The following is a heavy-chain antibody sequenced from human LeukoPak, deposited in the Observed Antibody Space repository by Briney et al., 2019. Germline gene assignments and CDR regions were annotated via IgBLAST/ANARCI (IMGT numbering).Heavy chain of an antibody. CDR1: GLTFSSYA. Sequence: SGGSLRLSCAASGLTFSSYAMNWVRQAPGKGLEWVSSISSSSSYIYYADSVKGRFTISRDNAKNSLYLQMNSLRAEDTAVYYCAREGLRPLAGTIDYWGQGTLVTVSS. D-gene: IGHD6-13*01. CDR3: AREGLRPLAGTIDY. J-gene: IGHJ4*02. CDR2: ISSSSSYI. V-gene: IGHV3-21*01.